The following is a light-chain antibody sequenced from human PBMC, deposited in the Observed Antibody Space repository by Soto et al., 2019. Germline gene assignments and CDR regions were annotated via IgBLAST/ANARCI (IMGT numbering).Light chain of an antibody. V-gene: IGKV3-20*01. CDR2: GAS. CDR3: PQYGSSRIT. CDR1: QSVSSSY. J-gene: IGKJ5*01. Sequence: EIVLTQSPGTLSLSPGERATLPCRASQSVSSSYLAWYQQKPGQAPRLLIYGASSRATGIPDRFSGSGSGTDFTLTISRLEPEDFAVYYCPQYGSSRITFGQGTRLEIK.